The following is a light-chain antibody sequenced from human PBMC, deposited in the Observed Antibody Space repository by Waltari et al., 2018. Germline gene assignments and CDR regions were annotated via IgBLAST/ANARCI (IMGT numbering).Light chain of an antibody. CDR1: SGHSSYA. CDR3: QTWGTGIGV. J-gene: IGLJ7*01. V-gene: IGLV4-69*02. Sequence: QLVLTQSPSASASLGASVKLTCTLSSGHSSYAIAWHQQQPEKGPRYLMKVNSDGSHTKGDGIPDRFSGSSSGAERSLTIASRQSEDEADYYCQTWGTGIGVFGGGTQLTVL. CDR2: VNSDGSH.